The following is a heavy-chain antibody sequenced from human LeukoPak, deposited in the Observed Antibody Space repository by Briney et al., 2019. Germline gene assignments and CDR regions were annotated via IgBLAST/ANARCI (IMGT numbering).Heavy chain of an antibody. D-gene: IGHD3-22*01. Sequence: SVKVSCKASGGTFSSYAISWVRQAPGQGLEWMGGIIPIFGTANYAQKFQGRVTITADKSTSTAYMELSSLRSEDTAVYYCASRDQYYYDSSGYTLRYWGQGTLVTVSS. J-gene: IGHJ4*02. CDR1: GGTFSSYA. CDR3: ASRDQYYYDSSGYTLRY. CDR2: IIPIFGTA. V-gene: IGHV1-69*06.